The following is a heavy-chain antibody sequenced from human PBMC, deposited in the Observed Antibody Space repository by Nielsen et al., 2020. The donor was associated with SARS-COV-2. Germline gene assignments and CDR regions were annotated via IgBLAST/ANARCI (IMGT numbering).Heavy chain of an antibody. CDR3: TRVKYYDILTGYYLDY. V-gene: IGHV3-49*04. CDR2: IRSKAYGGTT. CDR1: GFTFGDYA. J-gene: IGHJ4*02. Sequence: SLKISCTASGFTFGDYAMSWVRQAPGKGLEWVGFIRSKAYGGTTEYAASVKGRFTISRDDSKSIAYLQMNSLKTEDTAVYYCTRVKYYDILTGYYLDYWGQGTLVTVSS. D-gene: IGHD3-9*01.